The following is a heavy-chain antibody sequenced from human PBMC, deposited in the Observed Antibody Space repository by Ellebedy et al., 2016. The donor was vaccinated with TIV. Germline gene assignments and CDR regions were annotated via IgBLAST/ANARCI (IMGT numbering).Heavy chain of an antibody. D-gene: IGHD1-14*01. V-gene: IGHV4-4*02. CDR3: ARVRRLTTLDS. J-gene: IGHJ4*02. CDR1: GDSISSDYW. Sequence: GSLRLSXGVSGDSISSDYWWTWVRQPPEKGLEWIGEIYHFGTTNYNPSLKSRVTISVDKSKNQFSLRLTSMTAADTALYYCARVRRLTTLDSWGQGTLVTVS. CDR2: IYHFGTT.